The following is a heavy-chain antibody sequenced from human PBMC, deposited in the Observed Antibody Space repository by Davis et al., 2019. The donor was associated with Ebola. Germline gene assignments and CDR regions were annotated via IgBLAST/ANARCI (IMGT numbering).Heavy chain of an antibody. J-gene: IGHJ4*02. D-gene: IGHD1-26*01. V-gene: IGHV1-8*01. CDR3: ARSIQVLGATGPGY. Sequence: SVTVSCKASGYTFISYDINWVRQAAGQGLEWMGWMNPNSGNTGYAQKFQGRVTMTRDTSISTAYMELSGLGSDDTAVYYCARSIQVLGATGPGYWGQGTRVTVSS. CDR1: GYTFISYD. CDR2: MNPNSGNT.